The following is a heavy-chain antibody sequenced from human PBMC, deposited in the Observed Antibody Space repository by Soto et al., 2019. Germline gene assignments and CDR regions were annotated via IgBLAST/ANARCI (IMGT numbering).Heavy chain of an antibody. Sequence: QVQLVQSGAEVKKPGASVKVSCKASGYTFTSYGISWVRQAPGQGLEWMGWISAYNGNTNYAQKLQGRVTMTTDTSTGTAYMALSSLRSDDTAVYYCARHSGARDGYNLGFDYWGQGTLVTVSS. CDR2: ISAYNGNT. CDR3: ARHSGARDGYNLGFDY. D-gene: IGHD1-26*01. CDR1: GYTFTSYG. V-gene: IGHV1-18*01. J-gene: IGHJ4*02.